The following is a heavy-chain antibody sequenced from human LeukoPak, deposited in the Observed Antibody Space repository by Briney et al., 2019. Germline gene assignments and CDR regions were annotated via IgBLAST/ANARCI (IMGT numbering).Heavy chain of an antibody. D-gene: IGHD2-2*01. V-gene: IGHV3-23*01. CDR1: GFTFSSYA. Sequence: GGSLRLSCAASGFTFSSYAMSWVRQAPGKGLEWVSTISVSGANTYYADSVKGRFTISRDISNNTLYLQMNSLRADDTAIYYCAKDSYCSSANCLDYWGQGTLVTASS. J-gene: IGHJ4*02. CDR3: AKDSYCSSANCLDY. CDR2: ISVSGANT.